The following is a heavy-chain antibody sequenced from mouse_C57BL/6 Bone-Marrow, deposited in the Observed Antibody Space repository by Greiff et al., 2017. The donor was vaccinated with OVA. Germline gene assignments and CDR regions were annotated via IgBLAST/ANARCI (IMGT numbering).Heavy chain of an antibody. CDR3: ARSRGGPYFDY. J-gene: IGHJ2*01. CDR1: GYTFTSYW. CDR2: IDPSDSET. V-gene: IGHV1-52*01. Sequence: VQLRQPGAELVRPGSSVKLSCKASGYTFTSYWMHWVKQRPIQGLEWIGNIDPSDSETHYNQKFKDKATLTVDKSSSTAYMQLSSLTSEDSAVYYCARSRGGPYFDYWGQGTTLTVSS.